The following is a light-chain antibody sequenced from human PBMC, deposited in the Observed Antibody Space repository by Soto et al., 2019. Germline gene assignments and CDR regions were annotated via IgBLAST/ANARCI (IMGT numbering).Light chain of an antibody. CDR1: SSDVGGGYNY. CDR3: RSYTSSSTWV. Sequence: QSALTQPASVSGSPGQSITISCTGTSSDVGGGYNYVSWYQQHPGKAPKLMIYEVSNRPSGVSNRFSGSKSGNTASLTISGLQAEDEADYYCRSYTSSSTWVFGGGTKLTVL. J-gene: IGLJ3*02. V-gene: IGLV2-14*01. CDR2: EVS.